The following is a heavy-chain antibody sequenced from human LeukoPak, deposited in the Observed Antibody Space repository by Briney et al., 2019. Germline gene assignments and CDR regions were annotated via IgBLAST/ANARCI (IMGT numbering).Heavy chain of an antibody. Sequence: TGGSLRLSCAASGFTFSSYAMSWVRQAPEKGLEWVSAISGSGGSTYYADSVKGRFTISRDNSKNTLYLQMNSLRAEDTAVYYCAKDLSRYSSGWYDYWGQGTLVTVSS. CDR2: ISGSGGST. J-gene: IGHJ4*02. D-gene: IGHD6-19*01. V-gene: IGHV3-23*01. CDR1: GFTFSSYA. CDR3: AKDLSRYSSGWYDY.